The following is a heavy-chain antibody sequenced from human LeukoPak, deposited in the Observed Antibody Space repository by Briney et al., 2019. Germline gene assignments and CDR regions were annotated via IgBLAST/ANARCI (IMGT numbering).Heavy chain of an antibody. CDR1: GFTFTSSA. CDR3: ARSRYDFWSATRDAFDI. CDR2: IVVGSGNT. D-gene: IGHD3-3*01. Sequence: GTSVKVSCKASGFTFTSSAMQWVRQARGQRLEWIGWIVVGSGNTNYAQKFQERVTITRDMSTSTAYMELSSLRSEDTAVYYCARSRYDFWSATRDAFDIWGQGTMVTVSS. J-gene: IGHJ3*02. V-gene: IGHV1-58*02.